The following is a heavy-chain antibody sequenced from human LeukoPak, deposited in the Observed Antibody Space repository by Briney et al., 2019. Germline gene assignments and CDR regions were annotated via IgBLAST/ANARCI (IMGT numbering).Heavy chain of an antibody. D-gene: IGHD3-22*01. CDR2: IYSGGNT. Sequence: GGSLRLSCAASGFSVSNYYMSWVRQAPGKGLEWVSVIYSGGNTYYTDSVKGRFTISRDNPKNTVFLQMGSLRGEDAAVYYCARCYYDGSGFYYYFDYWGQGTLVTVSS. CDR3: ARCYYDGSGFYYYFDY. V-gene: IGHV3-53*01. CDR1: GFSVSNYY. J-gene: IGHJ4*02.